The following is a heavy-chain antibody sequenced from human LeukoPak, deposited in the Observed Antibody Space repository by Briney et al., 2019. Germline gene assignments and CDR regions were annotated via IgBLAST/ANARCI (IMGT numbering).Heavy chain of an antibody. V-gene: IGHV3-48*03. CDR3: ARLALTVAETEDY. CDR2: ISSTVNTT. D-gene: IGHD3-3*02. CDR1: GFTFSSYE. Sequence: GGSLRLSCVASGFTFSSYEMNWVRQAPGKGLELVSYISSTVNTTYYADSVKGRFTISRDTAKNSLYLQMTSLRVEDTGVYYCARLALTVAETEDYWGQGTPVTVSS. J-gene: IGHJ4*02.